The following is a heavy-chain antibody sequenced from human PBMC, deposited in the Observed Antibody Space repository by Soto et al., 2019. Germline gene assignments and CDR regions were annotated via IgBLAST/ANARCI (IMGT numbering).Heavy chain of an antibody. CDR1: GFTFRNYA. J-gene: IGHJ4*02. V-gene: IGHV3-64D*06. Sequence: GGSLRLSCSASGFTFRNYAIHWVRQAPGKGLEYVAAITNNGGSTYYADSMKGRFTISRDNSKSTVFLQMSSLRPEDTAIYYCVKDHGPYTPNLELWGPGTLLTVFS. CDR3: VKDHGPYTPNLEL. D-gene: IGHD3-10*01. CDR2: ITNNGGST.